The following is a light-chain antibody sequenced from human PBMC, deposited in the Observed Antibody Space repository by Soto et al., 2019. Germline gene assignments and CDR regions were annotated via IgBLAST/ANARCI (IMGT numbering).Light chain of an antibody. CDR3: QYDKGFPRP. J-gene: IGKJ5*01. V-gene: IGKV1-16*01. CDR1: QGISSS. CDR2: AAS. Sequence: SLSAVSASVEDRVTITFRASQGISSSLAWFQQKPGKAPKTLIYAASSLHSGVPSRFSGSGSGSDFTVTISSRQPEDSFPQNRQYDKGFPRPVGQGTRLEIK.